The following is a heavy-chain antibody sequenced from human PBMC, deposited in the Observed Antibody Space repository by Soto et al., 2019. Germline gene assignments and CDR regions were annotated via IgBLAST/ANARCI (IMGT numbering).Heavy chain of an antibody. V-gene: IGHV3-23*01. CDR1: GFIFETFG. CDR3: AKNQGVELVPLATVDWFDP. J-gene: IGHJ5*02. Sequence: GGSLRLSCAASGFIFETFGMSWVRQAPGKGLEWISSISGSGFKKYYADSVKGRFTISRDNSKSTVYLELNNLSAEDTAVYHCAKNQGVELVPLATVDWFDPWGQGSVVTVSS. D-gene: IGHD1-26*01. CDR2: ISGSGFKK.